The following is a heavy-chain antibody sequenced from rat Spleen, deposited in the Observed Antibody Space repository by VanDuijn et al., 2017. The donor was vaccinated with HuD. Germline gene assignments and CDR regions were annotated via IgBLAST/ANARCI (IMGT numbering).Heavy chain of an antibody. J-gene: IGHJ2*01. CDR2: ISYDGSRT. D-gene: IGHD1-11*01. Sequence: EVQLVESGGGLVQPGRSLKLSCAASGFTFSDYSMAWVRQAPKKGPEWVATISYDGSRTYYRDSVKGRFTVSRDNAESTLYLQMDSLRSEDTATYYCARREYGGFFGYFDYWGQGVMVTVSS. CDR1: GFTFSDYS. CDR3: ARREYGGFFGYFDY. V-gene: IGHV5-7*01.